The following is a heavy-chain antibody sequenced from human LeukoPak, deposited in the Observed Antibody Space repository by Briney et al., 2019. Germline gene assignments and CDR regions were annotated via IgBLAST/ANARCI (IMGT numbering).Heavy chain of an antibody. CDR1: GGTFISYA. V-gene: IGHV1-69*01. J-gene: IGHJ4*02. D-gene: IGHD3-3*01. CDR3: ASGVGRRLRFLEWTD. CDR2: IIPIFGTA. Sequence: GSSVKVSCKASGGTFISYAISWVRQAPGQGLEWTGGIIPIFGTANYAQKFQGRVTITADESTSTAYMELSSLRSEDTAVYYCASGVGRRLRFLEWTDWGQGTLVTVSS.